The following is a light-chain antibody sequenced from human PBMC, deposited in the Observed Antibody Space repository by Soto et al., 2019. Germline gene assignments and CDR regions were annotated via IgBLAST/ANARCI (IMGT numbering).Light chain of an antibody. V-gene: IGLV1-40*01. Sequence: QSVLTQPPSVSGAPGQRVTISCTGSSSNIGAGYDVQWYQQVPGTAPKLLISNSINRPSGVPDRFSGSRSDTSASLAITGIQADDEADYYCQSYDRSLSGWVFCGGTKLTVL. CDR1: SSNIGAGYD. J-gene: IGLJ3*02. CDR3: QSYDRSLSGWV. CDR2: NSI.